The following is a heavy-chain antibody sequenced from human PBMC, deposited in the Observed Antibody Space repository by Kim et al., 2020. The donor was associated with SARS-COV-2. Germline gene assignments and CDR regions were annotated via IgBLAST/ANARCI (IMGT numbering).Heavy chain of an antibody. Sequence: IYRPTFQGQVTISADKSISTAYLQWSSLKASDTAMYYCARHQATVTAGDYWGQGTLVTVSS. V-gene: IGHV5-51*01. D-gene: IGHD4-4*01. CDR3: ARHQATVTAGDY. J-gene: IGHJ4*02.